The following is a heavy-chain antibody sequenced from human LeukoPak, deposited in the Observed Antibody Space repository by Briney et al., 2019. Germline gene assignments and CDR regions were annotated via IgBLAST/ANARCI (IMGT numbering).Heavy chain of an antibody. J-gene: IGHJ6*02. Sequence: SVKVSCKASGGTFSSYAISWVRQAPGQGLEWMGGIIPIFGTANYAQKFQGRVTITADESTSTAYMELSSLRSEDTAVYYCARQDIVVVPAAIRGYYYYGMDVWGQGTTVTVSS. CDR2: IIPIFGTA. CDR1: GGTFSSYA. D-gene: IGHD2-2*02. CDR3: ARQDIVVVPAAIRGYYYYGMDV. V-gene: IGHV1-69*13.